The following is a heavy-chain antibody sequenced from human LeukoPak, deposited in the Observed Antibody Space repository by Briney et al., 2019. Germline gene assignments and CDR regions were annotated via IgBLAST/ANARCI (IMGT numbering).Heavy chain of an antibody. CDR3: AKGGSNNWSFDN. J-gene: IGHJ4*02. CDR1: GLTFSNYG. V-gene: IGHV3-30*02. CDR2: IRYDGRNK. Sequence: PGGSLRLSCAAAGLTFSNYGTHWVRQAPGKGLQWVAYIRYDGRNKYSADSVKGRFTIYRDNSKSTLYLQMNSLRPEDTAVYYCAKGGSNNWSFDNWGQGTLVTVSS. D-gene: IGHD1-1*01.